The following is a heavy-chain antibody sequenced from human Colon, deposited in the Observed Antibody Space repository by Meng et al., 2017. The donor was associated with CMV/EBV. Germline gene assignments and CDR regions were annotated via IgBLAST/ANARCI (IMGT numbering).Heavy chain of an antibody. CDR2: IRYDGTKA. J-gene: IGHJ4*02. Sequence: GESLKISCSASGFTFNTFGMHWVRQAPGKGLEWVAFIRYDGTKADYADSVTGRFTISRDNAKSSLHLQMTSLRPEDSAVYFCAKEFVLGTHLDHWGQGTPVTVSS. V-gene: IGHV3-30*02. CDR1: GFTFNTFG. D-gene: IGHD2-21*02. CDR3: AKEFVLGTHLDH.